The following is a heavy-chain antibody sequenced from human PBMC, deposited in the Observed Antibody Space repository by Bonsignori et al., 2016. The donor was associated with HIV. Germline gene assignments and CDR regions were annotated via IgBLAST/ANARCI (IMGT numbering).Heavy chain of an antibody. CDR2: VHYSGST. J-gene: IGHJ3*02. V-gene: IGHV4-59*01. CDR3: PITLAGQDDFDI. D-gene: IGHD6-19*01. CDR1: GYSISSYY. Sequence: SETLSLTCTVSGYSISSYYWSWIRQPPGKGLEWIGYVHYSGSTNYNPSLESRVTISVDTSKNQFSLILSSVTAADTAVYYCPITLAGQDDFDIWGQGRMVTVSS.